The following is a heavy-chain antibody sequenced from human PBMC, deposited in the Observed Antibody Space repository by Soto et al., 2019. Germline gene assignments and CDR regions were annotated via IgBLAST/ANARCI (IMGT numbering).Heavy chain of an antibody. J-gene: IGHJ5*02. Sequence: QVQLQESGPGLVKPSQTLSLTCTVSGGSISSGGYYWSWIRQHPGKGLEWIGYIYYSGSTYYNPSLRSRVPISVDAAKNQFSLKLSSGTAADTAVYYCSRNHGWSNPRWWFGPWGQGTLVTVSS. CDR1: GGSISSGGYY. D-gene: IGHD6-19*01. CDR3: SRNHGWSNPRWWFGP. V-gene: IGHV4-31*03. CDR2: IYYSGST.